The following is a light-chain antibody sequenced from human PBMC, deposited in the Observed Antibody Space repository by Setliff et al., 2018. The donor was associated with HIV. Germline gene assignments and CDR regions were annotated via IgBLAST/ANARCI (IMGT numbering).Light chain of an antibody. CDR1: SSDIGGY. Sequence: QSVLTQPASVSGSPGQSITISCTGTSSDIGGYVSWYQHHPGKAPKLIIYEVTNRPSGLSNRFSGSKSGNTASLTISGVKAEDEADYYCSSFTNTVIVFGGGTK. J-gene: IGLJ2*01. CDR2: EVT. V-gene: IGLV2-14*01. CDR3: SSFTNTVIV.